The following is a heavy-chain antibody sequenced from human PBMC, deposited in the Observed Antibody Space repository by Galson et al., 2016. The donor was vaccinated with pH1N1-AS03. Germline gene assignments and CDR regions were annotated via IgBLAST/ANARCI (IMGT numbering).Heavy chain of an antibody. J-gene: IGHJ6*01. CDR2: ISNDGRNV. V-gene: IGHV3-74*01. Sequence: SLRLSCAASGFTFSMSYIHWVRQAPGKGLEWVSRISNDGRNVRYADLVQGRFAVSRDNAKNTVFLQMNSLRADETAVDFCARRNPNPNFAIWYQHDYGMEVWGQGTTVTGSS. CDR1: GFTFSMSY. CDR3: ARRNPNPNFAIWYQHDYGMEV. D-gene: IGHD2-2*01.